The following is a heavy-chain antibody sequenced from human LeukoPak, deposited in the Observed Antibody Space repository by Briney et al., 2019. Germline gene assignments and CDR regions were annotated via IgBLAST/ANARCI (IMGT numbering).Heavy chain of an antibody. CDR2: ISGSGSST. V-gene: IGHV3-23*01. Sequence: PGGSLRLSCAASGFTFSSYSMNWVRQAPGKGLEWVSGISGSGSSTHYADSVKGRFTISRDNSKSTLYLQMSSLRDEDTAAYYCANYRSWGQGTLVTVSS. CDR1: GFTFSSYS. J-gene: IGHJ4*02. CDR3: ANYRS. D-gene: IGHD1-14*01.